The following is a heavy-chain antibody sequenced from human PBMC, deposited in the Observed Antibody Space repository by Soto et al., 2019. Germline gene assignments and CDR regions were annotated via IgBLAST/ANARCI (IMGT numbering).Heavy chain of an antibody. V-gene: IGHV3-23*01. CDR1: GFTFSNYA. J-gene: IGHJ4*02. CDR2: VNNGGGGT. D-gene: IGHD6-6*01. CDR3: ATERLVRGIDY. Sequence: EVLLLDSGGGLVQPGGSLRLSCAASGFTFSNYAMTWVRQAPGKGPEWISTVNNGGGGTYYADSVKGRFTISRDNSKNTLYMQVSSLRAEDTAVYYCATERLVRGIDYWGQGILGTVSS.